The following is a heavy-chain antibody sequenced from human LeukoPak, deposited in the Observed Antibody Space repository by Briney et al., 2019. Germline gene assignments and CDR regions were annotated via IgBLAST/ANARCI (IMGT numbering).Heavy chain of an antibody. J-gene: IGHJ2*01. CDR1: GFTFSGFA. Sequence: GGSLRLSCAASGFTFSGFAMSWVRQAPGKGLEWVSSIGSRSTSIYYADSVKGRFTISRDNAKNSLFLQMNSLRAEDTAVYYCAREKDEAFDVWGRGTLVTVSS. V-gene: IGHV3-21*01. CDR3: AREKDEAFDV. CDR2: IGSRSTSI.